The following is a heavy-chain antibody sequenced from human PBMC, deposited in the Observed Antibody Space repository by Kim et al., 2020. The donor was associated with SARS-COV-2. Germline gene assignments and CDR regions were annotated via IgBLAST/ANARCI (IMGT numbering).Heavy chain of an antibody. J-gene: IGHJ4*02. CDR1: GFTFSNYC. V-gene: IGHV3-23*01. Sequence: GGSLRLSCAASGFTFSNYCMSWVRQAPGKVLEWVSGISGSGDTTSYADSVKGRFTISRDNSKNALYLQMSSLRAEDPAIYYGAHPRQPDYWGQGTLVTVSS. CDR3: AHPRQPDY. CDR2: ISGSGDTT. D-gene: IGHD6-13*01.